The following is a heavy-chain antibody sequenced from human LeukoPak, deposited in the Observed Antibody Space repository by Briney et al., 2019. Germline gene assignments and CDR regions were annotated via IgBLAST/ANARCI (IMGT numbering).Heavy chain of an antibody. CDR1: GYTLTELS. V-gene: IGHV1-24*01. CDR2: FDPEDGET. Sequence: GASVKVSCKVSGYTLTELSMHWVRQAPGKGLEWMGGFDPEDGETIYAQKFQGRVTMTEDTSTDTAYMELSSLRSEDTAVYYCARVYYYGSGSHIFDYWGQGTLVTVSS. CDR3: ARVYYYGSGSHIFDY. D-gene: IGHD3-10*01. J-gene: IGHJ4*02.